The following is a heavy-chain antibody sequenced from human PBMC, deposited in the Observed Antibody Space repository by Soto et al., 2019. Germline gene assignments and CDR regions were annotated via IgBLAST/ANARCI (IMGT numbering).Heavy chain of an antibody. D-gene: IGHD1-1*01. J-gene: IGHJ5*02. CDR3: ARGHNEMEPQNCFDP. CDR2: IIAICGTS. CDR1: GGTFSSYA. V-gene: IGHV1-69*13. Sequence: WAAVKISCKASGGTFSSYAISWVGQAPGQGLEWMGGIIAICGTSNYAQKFQGRVTITADESTSTADMELSSRRSEDTGVYYCARGHNEMEPQNCFDPWGQGTLVTVSS.